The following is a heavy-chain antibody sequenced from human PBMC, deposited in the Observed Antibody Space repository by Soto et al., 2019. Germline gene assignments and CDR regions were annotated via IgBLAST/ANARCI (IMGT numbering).Heavy chain of an antibody. V-gene: IGHV4-34*01. CDR2: INHSGST. CDR1: GGSFSGYY. D-gene: IGHD6-13*01. CDR3: ARGIAAAGTRWFDP. Sequence: QVQLQQWGAGLLKPSETLSLTCAVYGGSFSGYYWSWIRQPPGKGLEWSGEINHSGSTNYNPSLKSRVTISVDTSKNQFSLKLSSVTAADTAVYYCARGIAAAGTRWFDPWGQGTLVTVSS. J-gene: IGHJ5*02.